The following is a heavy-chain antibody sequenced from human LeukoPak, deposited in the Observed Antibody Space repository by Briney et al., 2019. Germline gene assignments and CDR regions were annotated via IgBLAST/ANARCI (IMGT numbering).Heavy chain of an antibody. Sequence: PGGSLRLSCAASGFTFSSYAMHWVRQAPGKGLEYVSAISSNGGGTYYADSVKGRFTISRDNSKNTLYLQMSSLRDEDTAVYYCVKDYYYSSGYSYYFDYWGQGTLVTVSS. CDR1: GFTFSSYA. V-gene: IGHV3-64D*06. CDR2: ISSNGGGT. J-gene: IGHJ4*02. D-gene: IGHD3-22*01. CDR3: VKDYYYSSGYSYYFDY.